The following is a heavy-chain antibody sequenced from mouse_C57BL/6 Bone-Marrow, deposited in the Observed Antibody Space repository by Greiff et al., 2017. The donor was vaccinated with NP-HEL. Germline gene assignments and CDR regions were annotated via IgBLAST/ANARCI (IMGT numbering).Heavy chain of an antibody. D-gene: IGHD2-5*01. V-gene: IGHV2-9-1*01. J-gene: IGHJ1*03. Sequence: VKLMESGPGLVAPSQSLSITCTVSGFSLTSYAISWVRQPPGKGLEWLGVIWTGGGTNYNSALKSRLSISKDNSKSQVFLKMNSLQTDDTARYYCARNCSYSNFYWYFDVWGTGTTVTVSS. CDR1: GFSLTSYA. CDR2: IWTGGGT. CDR3: ARNCSYSNFYWYFDV.